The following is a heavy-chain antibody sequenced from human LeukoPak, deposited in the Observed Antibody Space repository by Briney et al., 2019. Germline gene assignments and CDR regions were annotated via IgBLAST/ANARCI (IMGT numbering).Heavy chain of an antibody. V-gene: IGHV3-23*01. CDR1: GFTFSSYA. J-gene: IGHJ4*02. CDR3: AKGGSGYYPAFDY. CDR2: ISGSGGST. Sequence: GGSLRLSCAASGFTFSSYAMSWVRQAPGKGLEWVSGISGSGGSTYYADSVKGRFTISRDNSENTLYLQMNSLRAEDTAVYYCAKGGSGYYPAFDYWGQGTLVTVSS. D-gene: IGHD3-22*01.